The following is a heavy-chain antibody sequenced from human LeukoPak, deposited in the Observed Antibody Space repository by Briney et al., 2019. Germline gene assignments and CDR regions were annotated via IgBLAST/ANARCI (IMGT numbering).Heavy chain of an antibody. V-gene: IGHV4-38-2*02. CDR1: AYSLSEGWE. Sequence: SDPLSLTCTVCAYSLSEGWERGMIRQRPGKGLEWIGSFYHSGTTYYNPSLKSRVTMSVDTSNNQFSLKLTSVTAADTAMYYCSRLSHVAGAPKVSWFDPWGQGTLVTVSS. D-gene: IGHD1-26*01. J-gene: IGHJ5*02. CDR3: SRLSHVAGAPKVSWFDP. CDR2: FYHSGTT.